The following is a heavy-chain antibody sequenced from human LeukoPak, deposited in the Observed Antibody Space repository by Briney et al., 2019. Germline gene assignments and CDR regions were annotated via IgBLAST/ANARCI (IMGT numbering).Heavy chain of an antibody. J-gene: IGHJ4*02. CDR1: RDCMIGYY. CDR3: ARSKSGYRFDY. CDR2: IFYRGCT. V-gene: IGHV4-59*01. D-gene: IGHD5-12*01. Sequence: SETLSLTCTVSRDCMIGYYWGWIRQPPGTGLDWVGNIFYRGCTTYNPSLKSRVTISLDMAKSQFSLNLTSVTAADSAIYYCARSKSGYRFDYWSRGTRFIVSS.